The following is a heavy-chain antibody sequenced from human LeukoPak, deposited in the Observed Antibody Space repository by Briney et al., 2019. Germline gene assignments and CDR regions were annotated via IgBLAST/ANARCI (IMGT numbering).Heavy chain of an antibody. Sequence: GASVKVSCKASGYTLTSYGISWVRQAPGQGLEWMGWISAYNGNTNYAQKLQGRVTMTTDTSTSTAYIELRSLRSDDTAVYYCARESAGILWFGEPGSNWFGPWGQGTLVTVSS. J-gene: IGHJ5*02. V-gene: IGHV1-18*01. CDR3: ARESAGILWFGEPGSNWFGP. CDR2: ISAYNGNT. CDR1: GYTLTSYG. D-gene: IGHD3-10*01.